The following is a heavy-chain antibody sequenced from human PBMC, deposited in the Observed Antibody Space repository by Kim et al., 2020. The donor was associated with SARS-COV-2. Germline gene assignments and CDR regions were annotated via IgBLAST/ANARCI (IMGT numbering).Heavy chain of an antibody. D-gene: IGHD6-19*01. CDR2: ISWNSGSI. J-gene: IGHJ4*02. CDR1: GFTFGDYA. V-gene: IGHV3-9*01. CDR3: AKDRSVAGTGGFDY. Sequence: GGSLRLSCAASGFTFGDYAMHWVRQAPGKGLEWVSGISWNSGSIGYADSVKGRFTISRDNAKNSLYLQMNSLRAEDTALYYCAKDRSVAGTGGFDYWGQGTLDTVSS.